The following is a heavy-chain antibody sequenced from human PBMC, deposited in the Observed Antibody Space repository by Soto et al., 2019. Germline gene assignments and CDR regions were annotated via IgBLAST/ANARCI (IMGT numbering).Heavy chain of an antibody. D-gene: IGHD6-6*01. Sequence: EVQLAESGGGLAQPGGSLRLSCAASGFTLSGYAMDWVRQAPGKGLEYVSGISSNGVGTYYANSVQGRFTISRDNSNNPVYLQMGSLRPEDMAVYYCARRARPDFYYMDVWGKGTTVTVSS. J-gene: IGHJ6*03. CDR2: ISSNGVGT. CDR1: GFTLSGYA. V-gene: IGHV3-64*01. CDR3: ARRARPDFYYMDV.